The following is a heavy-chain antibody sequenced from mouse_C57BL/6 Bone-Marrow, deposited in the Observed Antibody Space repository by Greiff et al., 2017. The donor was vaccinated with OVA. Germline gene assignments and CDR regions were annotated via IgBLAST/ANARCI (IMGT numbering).Heavy chain of an antibody. CDR2: ISGGGGNT. J-gene: IGHJ2*01. V-gene: IGHV5-9*01. D-gene: IGHD1-1*01. CDR1: GFTFSSYT. CDR3: ARQRTYYYGSSYDFDY. Sequence: EVQGVESGGGLVKPGGSLKLSCAASGFTFSSYTMSWVRQTPEKRLEWVATISGGGGNTYYPDSVKGRFTISRDNAKNTLYLQMSSLRSEDTALYYCARQRTYYYGSSYDFDYWGQGTTLTVSS.